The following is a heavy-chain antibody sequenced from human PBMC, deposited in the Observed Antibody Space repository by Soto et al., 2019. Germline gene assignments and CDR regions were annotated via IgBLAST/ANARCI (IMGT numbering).Heavy chain of an antibody. CDR1: GGTFSSYA. CDR2: IIPIFGAA. CDR3: ARDSVAGTSLFDY. V-gene: IGHV1-69*13. D-gene: IGHD6-19*01. Sequence: SVKVSCKASGGTFSSYAISWVRQAPGQGLEWMGGIIPIFGAANYAQKFQGRVTITADESTSTAYMELSSLRSEDTAVYYCARDSVAGTSLFDYWGQGTLVTVSS. J-gene: IGHJ4*02.